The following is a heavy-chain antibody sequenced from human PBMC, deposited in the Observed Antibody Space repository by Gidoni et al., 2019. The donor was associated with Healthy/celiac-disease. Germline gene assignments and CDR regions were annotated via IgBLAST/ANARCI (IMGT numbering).Heavy chain of an antibody. CDR2: IYYSGST. CDR1: GGSISSSSYY. J-gene: IGHJ4*02. Sequence: QLQLQESGPGLVKPSETLSLTCTVSGGSISSSSYYWGWIRQPPGKGLEWIGSIYYSGSTYYNPSLKSRVTISVDTSKNQFSLKLSSVTAADTAVYYCARPVYGDWYFDYWGQGTLVTVSS. CDR3: ARPVYGDWYFDY. D-gene: IGHD4-17*01. V-gene: IGHV4-39*01.